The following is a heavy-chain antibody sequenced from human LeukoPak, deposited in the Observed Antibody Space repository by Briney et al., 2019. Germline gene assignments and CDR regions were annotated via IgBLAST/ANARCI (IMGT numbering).Heavy chain of an antibody. CDR3: ARVVKFSSGHPDY. D-gene: IGHD3-22*01. J-gene: IGHJ4*02. V-gene: IGHV4-59*01. Sequence: SETLSLTCTVSGGSISSYYWSWIRQPPGKGLEWIGYIYYSGSTNYNPSLKSRVTISVDTSKNQFSLKLSSVTAADTAVYYCARVVKFSSGHPDYWGQGTLVTVSS. CDR2: IYYSGST. CDR1: GGSISSYY.